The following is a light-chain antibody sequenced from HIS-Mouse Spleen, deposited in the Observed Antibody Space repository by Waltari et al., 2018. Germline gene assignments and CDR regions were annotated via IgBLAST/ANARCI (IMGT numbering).Light chain of an antibody. CDR3: QQYGSSPFT. CDR2: GAS. CDR1: QSVSSSY. J-gene: IGKJ3*01. V-gene: IGKV3-20*01. Sequence: EIVLTQSPGTLSLSPGERATLSCRASQSVSSSYLAWYQPKPGQAPRLLIYGASSRATGIPDRFSGSRSGTDFTLTISRLEPEDFAVYYCQQYGSSPFTFGPGTKVDIK.